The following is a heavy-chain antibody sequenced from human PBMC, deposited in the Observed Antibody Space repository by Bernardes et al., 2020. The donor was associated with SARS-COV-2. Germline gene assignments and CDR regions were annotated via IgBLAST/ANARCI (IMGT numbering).Heavy chain of an antibody. Sequence: LRLSCAASGFTFRNYAMSWVRQAPGKGLEWVSAMVGVGGTTYYPDSVKGRFTISRDNFKNTLYLQMDSLRAEDTAVYYCAKERGGLPFYGMDVWGQGTTVTVSS. CDR2: MVGVGGTT. V-gene: IGHV3-23*01. J-gene: IGHJ6*02. CDR1: GFTFRNYA. CDR3: AKERGGLPFYGMDV. D-gene: IGHD3-16*01.